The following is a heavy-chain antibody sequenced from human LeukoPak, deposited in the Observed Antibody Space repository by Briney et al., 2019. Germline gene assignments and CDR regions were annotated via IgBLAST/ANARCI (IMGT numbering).Heavy chain of an antibody. D-gene: IGHD3-22*01. J-gene: IGHJ4*02. V-gene: IGHV3-21*01. CDR1: GFTFSSYS. CDR3: GRRETDPDYYDSSVLLGY. CDR2: ISSSSSYI. Sequence: GGSLRLSCAASGFTFSSYSMNWVRQAPGKGLEWVSSISSSSSYIYYADSVKGRFTISRDNAKNSLYLQMNSLRAEDTAVYYCGRRETDPDYYDSSVLLGYWGQGTLVTVSS.